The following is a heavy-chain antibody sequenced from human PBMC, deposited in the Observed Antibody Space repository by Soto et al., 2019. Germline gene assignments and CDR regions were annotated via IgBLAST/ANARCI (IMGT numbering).Heavy chain of an antibody. CDR2: IKPDGSEK. J-gene: IGHJ4*02. D-gene: IGHD6-6*01. CDR3: ARDEARPLGY. V-gene: IGHV3-7*01. CDR1: GFTFSSYW. Sequence: GGSLRLSCAASGFTFSSYWMSWVRQAPGKGLEWVANIKPDGSEKYYVDSVRGRFAISRDNVENSLNLQMNSLRAEDAALYYCARDEARPLGYWGQGTLVTVSS.